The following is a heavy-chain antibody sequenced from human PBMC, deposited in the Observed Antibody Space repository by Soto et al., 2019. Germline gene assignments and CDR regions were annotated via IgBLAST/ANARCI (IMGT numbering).Heavy chain of an antibody. D-gene: IGHD3-16*01. CDR3: AKGGWSLDL. CDR2: IYYSGNT. V-gene: IGHV4-59*08. J-gene: IGHJ2*01. Sequence: QVQLQESGPGLVKPSETLSLTCTVSGGSISGYYWSWIRQPPGKGLEWIGYIYYSGNTNYNPSLKSRVSISVDTSTNQFSLKLSSVTAADTALYFCAKGGWSLDLWGRGTLVTVSS. CDR1: GGSISGYY.